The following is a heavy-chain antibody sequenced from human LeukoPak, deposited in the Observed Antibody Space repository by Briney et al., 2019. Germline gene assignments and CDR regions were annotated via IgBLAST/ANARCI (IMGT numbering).Heavy chain of an antibody. V-gene: IGHV5-51*01. CDR1: GYHFPIYW. CDR2: IYPDDSNT. CDR3: ARQGAAGKYYYYYMDV. J-gene: IGHJ6*03. Sequence: NRGESLKISCQGSGYHFPIYWIGWVRQMPGQGLEWMGIIYPDDSNTIYGPSFQGQVTISADKSINTAYLEWSSLKASDTAIYYCARQGAAGKYYYYYMDVWGKGTTVTVSS. D-gene: IGHD6-13*01.